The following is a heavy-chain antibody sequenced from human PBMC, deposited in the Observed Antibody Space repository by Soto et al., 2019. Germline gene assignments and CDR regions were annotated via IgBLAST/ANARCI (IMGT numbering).Heavy chain of an antibody. CDR2: IYYSGST. CDR1: GGSISSYY. D-gene: IGHD3-16*01. Sequence: SETLSLTCTVSGGSISSYYWSWIRQPPGKGLEWIGYIYYSGSTNYNPSLKSRVTISVDTSKNQFSLKLSSVTAADTAVYYCARAWGGNVFDYWGQGTLVTVSS. V-gene: IGHV4-59*08. CDR3: ARAWGGNVFDY. J-gene: IGHJ4*02.